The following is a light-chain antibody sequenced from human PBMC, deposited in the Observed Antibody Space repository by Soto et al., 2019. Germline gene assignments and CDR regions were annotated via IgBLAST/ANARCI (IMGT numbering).Light chain of an antibody. CDR1: QSISSY. J-gene: IGKJ4*01. CDR2: AAS. V-gene: IGKV1-39*01. Sequence: IQLTQSPSSLSASVADRVAITCRASQSISSYLNWYQQKPGKAPKLLIYAASSLQSGVPSRFSGSGSGTDFTLIISSLQPEDFATYYCQQYESYSPLTFGGGTKVDIK. CDR3: QQYESYSPLT.